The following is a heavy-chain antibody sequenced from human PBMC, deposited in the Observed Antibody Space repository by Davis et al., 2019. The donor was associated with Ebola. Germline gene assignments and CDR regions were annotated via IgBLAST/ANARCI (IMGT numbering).Heavy chain of an antibody. CDR2: INPHNGNT. J-gene: IGHJ4*02. V-gene: IGHV1-18*01. D-gene: IGHD2-21*01. Sequence: ASVKVSCKASGYPFTTYGVTWVRQAPGQGLEWMGWINPHNGNTNYAQNVQGRVTMTTDTSTSTAYMEVGSLRSDDTAVYYCARGGVAYSDLDYWGQGTLVAVSS. CDR1: GYPFTTYG. CDR3: ARGGVAYSDLDY.